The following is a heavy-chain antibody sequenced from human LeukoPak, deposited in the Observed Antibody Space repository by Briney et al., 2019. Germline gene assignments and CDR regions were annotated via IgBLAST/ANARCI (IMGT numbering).Heavy chain of an antibody. D-gene: IGHD4-17*01. CDR2: IRYDGSNK. CDR3: AKDRTVTTTPYYFDY. J-gene: IGHJ4*02. CDR1: GFTFSSYG. V-gene: IGHV3-30*02. Sequence: GGSLRLSCAASGFTFSSYGMHWVRQAPGKGLEWVACIRYDGSNKYYADSVKGRFTISRDNSKNTLYLQMNSLRAEDTAVYYCAKDRTVTTTPYYFDYWGQGTLVTVSS.